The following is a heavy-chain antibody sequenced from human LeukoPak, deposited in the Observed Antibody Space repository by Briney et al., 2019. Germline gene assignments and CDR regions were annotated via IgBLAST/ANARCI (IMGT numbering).Heavy chain of an antibody. CDR2: IYYTGST. V-gene: IGHV4-59*01. CDR3: ARENYYGSGSYGDYFEY. J-gene: IGHJ4*02. CDR1: GGSISSYY. D-gene: IGHD3-10*01. Sequence: SETLSLTCTVSGGSISSYYWSWIRQPPGKGLEWIGYIYYTGSTNYNPSLKSRVTISVDTSKNQFSLRLSSVTAADTAVYYCARENYYGSGSYGDYFEYWGRGTLVTVSS.